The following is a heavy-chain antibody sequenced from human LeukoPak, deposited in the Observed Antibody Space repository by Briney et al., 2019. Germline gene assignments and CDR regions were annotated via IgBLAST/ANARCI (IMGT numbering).Heavy chain of an antibody. D-gene: IGHD6-19*01. Sequence: SETLSLTCTVSGGSISSSSYYWGWIRQPPGKGLEWIGSIYYSGSAYYNPSLKSRVTISVDTSNNQFSLKLNSVTAADTAVYYCASQHLTVAGTAFDYWGQGTLVTVSS. V-gene: IGHV4-39*01. J-gene: IGHJ4*02. CDR3: ASQHLTVAGTAFDY. CDR1: GGSISSSSYY. CDR2: IYYSGSA.